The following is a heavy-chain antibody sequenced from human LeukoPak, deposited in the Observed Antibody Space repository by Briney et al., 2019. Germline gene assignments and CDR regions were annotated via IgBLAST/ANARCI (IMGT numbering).Heavy chain of an antibody. J-gene: IGHJ4*02. V-gene: IGHV3-9*01. Sequence: GGSLRLSCAASGFIFDDYAKHWVRQAPGKGLEWVSGISWNSGDIGYADSVKGRFTISRDNAKNSLYLQMNSLRTEDTALYYCVRVRGYSYGYFDYWGQGTLVTVSS. CDR1: GFIFDDYA. CDR2: ISWNSGDI. CDR3: VRVRGYSYGYFDY. D-gene: IGHD5-18*01.